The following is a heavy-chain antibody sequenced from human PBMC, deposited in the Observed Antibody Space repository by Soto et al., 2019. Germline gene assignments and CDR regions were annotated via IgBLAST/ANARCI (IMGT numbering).Heavy chain of an antibody. CDR2: VIPIFGTA. CDR1: GGTFSSYA. J-gene: IGHJ5*02. CDR3: ASNVITMVRGGSFDP. D-gene: IGHD3-10*01. V-gene: IGHV1-69*01. Sequence: QVQLVQSGAELKKPGASVKVSCKASGGTFSSYAISWVRQAPRQGREWMGGVIPIFGTAHYAQKFQGSVTITADEARSRGYSELSGLRSEDTGVDYCASNVITMVRGGSFDPWGQGTLVTVFS.